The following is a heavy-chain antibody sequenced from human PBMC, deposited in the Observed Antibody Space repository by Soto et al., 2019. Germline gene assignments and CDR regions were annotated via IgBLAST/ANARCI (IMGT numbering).Heavy chain of an antibody. CDR3: AGDRTGIAAAGTYYYYGMDV. CDR2: IYHSGST. Sequence: SETLPLICAVSGGPISTSNWWSWTRQPPGEGLEWIGEIYHSGSTNYNPSLKSRVTISVDKSKNQFSLKLSSVTAADTAVYYCAGDRTGIAAAGTYYYYGMDVWGQGTTVT. J-gene: IGHJ6*02. CDR1: GGPISTSNW. V-gene: IGHV4-4*02. D-gene: IGHD6-13*01.